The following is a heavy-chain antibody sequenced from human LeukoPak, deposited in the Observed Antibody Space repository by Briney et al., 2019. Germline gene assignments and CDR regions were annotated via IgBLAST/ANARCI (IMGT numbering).Heavy chain of an antibody. CDR2: ISTSGST. V-gene: IGHV4-61*02. CDR1: GGSISSGNYY. D-gene: IGHD1-7*01. CDR3: ARGQSGWNYNWFDP. J-gene: IGHJ5*02. Sequence: SQTLSLTCTVSGGSISSGNYYWSWIRQPAGKGLGWIGRISTSGSTNFNPSLKSRVTISVDTSKNQFSLNLSSVTAADTAVYYCARGQSGWNYNWFDPWGQGILVTVSS.